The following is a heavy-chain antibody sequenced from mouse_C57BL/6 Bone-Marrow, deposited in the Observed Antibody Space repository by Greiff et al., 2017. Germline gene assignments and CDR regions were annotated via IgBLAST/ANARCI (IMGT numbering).Heavy chain of an antibody. D-gene: IGHD1-1*01. V-gene: IGHV1-81*01. Sequence: QVQLQQSGAELARPGASVKLSCKASGYTFTSYGISWVKQRTGQGLEWIGEIYPRSGNTYYNEKFTGKATLTADKSSSTAYMELRSLTSEDSAVYFCARYYYGSTPLSYWGQGTLVTVAA. J-gene: IGHJ3*01. CDR3: ARYYYGSTPLSY. CDR1: GYTFTSYG. CDR2: IYPRSGNT.